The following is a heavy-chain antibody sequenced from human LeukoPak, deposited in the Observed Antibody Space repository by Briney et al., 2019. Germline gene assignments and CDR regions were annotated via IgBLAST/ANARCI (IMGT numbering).Heavy chain of an antibody. V-gene: IGHV3-23*01. D-gene: IGHD2-8*01. CDR1: GFTFSSYA. Sequence: GGSLRLSCAGSGFTFSSYAMIWVRQAPGKGLEWVSAISDTGATTYDADSGKGRFTISRDNSRSTLYLQMNSLRAEDTALYYCAKDTSIGRYCTNGVCSPFDYWGQGTLVTVSS. J-gene: IGHJ4*02. CDR3: AKDTSIGRYCTNGVCSPFDY. CDR2: ISDTGATT.